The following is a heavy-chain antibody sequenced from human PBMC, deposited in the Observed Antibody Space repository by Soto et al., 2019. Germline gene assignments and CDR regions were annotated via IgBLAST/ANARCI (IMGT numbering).Heavy chain of an antibody. J-gene: IGHJ4*02. CDR1: GFTFSSYD. Sequence: PGGSLRLSCAASGFTFSSYDMHWVRQATGKGLEWVSAIGTAGDTYYPGSVKGRFTISRENAKNSLYLQMNSLRAGDTAVYYCARAVPYCSSTSCYSYFDYWGRGTLVTVSS. CDR2: IGTAGDT. CDR3: ARAVPYCSSTSCYSYFDY. D-gene: IGHD2-2*01. V-gene: IGHV3-13*01.